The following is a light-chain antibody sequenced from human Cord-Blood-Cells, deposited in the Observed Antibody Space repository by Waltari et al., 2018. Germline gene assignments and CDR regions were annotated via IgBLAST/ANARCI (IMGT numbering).Light chain of an antibody. CDR1: RSDVGGYNY. J-gene: IGLJ2*01. CDR2: EVS. CDR3: NSYAGSK. V-gene: IGLV2-8*01. Sequence: QSALTPPPSASGSLGQSVTIPCTGTRSDVGGYNYFSWYQQHPDKAPKLMIYEVSKRPSGVPDRFSGSKSSNTASLTVSGLQAEDEADYYCNSYAGSKFGGGTKLTVL.